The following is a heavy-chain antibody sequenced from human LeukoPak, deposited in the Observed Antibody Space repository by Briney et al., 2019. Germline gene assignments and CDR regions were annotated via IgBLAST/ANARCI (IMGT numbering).Heavy chain of an antibody. CDR2: IKQDGSEK. CDR1: GFTFSSYW. J-gene: IGHJ3*02. D-gene: IGHD4-17*01. Sequence: GGSLRLSCATSGFTFSSYWMSWVRQAPGKGLEWVANIKQDGSEKYYVDSVKGRFTISRDNSKNTLYLQMNSLRAEDTAVYYCAKVVTTVTVDAFDIWGQGTMVTVSS. CDR3: AKVVTTVTVDAFDI. V-gene: IGHV3-7*03.